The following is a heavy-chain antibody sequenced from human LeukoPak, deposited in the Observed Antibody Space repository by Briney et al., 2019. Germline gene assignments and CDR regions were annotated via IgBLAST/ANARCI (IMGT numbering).Heavy chain of an antibody. CDR2: IYYSGST. Sequence: SETLSLTCTVSGGSIISDYWSWFRQPPGKGLEWIGYIYYSGSTNYNPSPKSRVTILVDTSKNQFSLKLSSVTAADTAVYYCARWTYSGSYYYMDVWGKGTTVTVSS. CDR3: ARWTYSGSYYYMDV. CDR1: GGSIISDY. J-gene: IGHJ6*03. D-gene: IGHD1-26*01. V-gene: IGHV4-59*01.